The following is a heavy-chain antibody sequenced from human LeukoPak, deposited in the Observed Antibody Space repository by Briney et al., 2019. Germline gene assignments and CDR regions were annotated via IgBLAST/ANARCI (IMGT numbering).Heavy chain of an antibody. D-gene: IGHD4-23*01. J-gene: IGHJ4*02. V-gene: IGHV3-23*01. Sequence: GGSLRLSCAASGFTFSSYAISWVRHAPGKARVWVSALRGRGHSTFYADSVKGLFPLHRQNPKHTLYLQMHTQRPEHTGILYCAKGIGFYDGNPYFDYWGQGTLVTVPS. CDR3: AKGIGFYDGNPYFDY. CDR2: LRGRGHST. CDR1: GFTFSSYA.